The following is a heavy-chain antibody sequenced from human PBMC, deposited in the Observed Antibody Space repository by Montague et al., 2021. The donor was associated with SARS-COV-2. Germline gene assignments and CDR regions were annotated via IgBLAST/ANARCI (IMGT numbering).Heavy chain of an antibody. CDR3: ASSGITLTGLDAFDI. D-gene: IGHD3-9*01. CDR1: GDSVSSKSVA. J-gene: IGHJ3*02. V-gene: IGHV6-1*01. Sequence: CAISGDSVSSKSVAWNWTRQSPSRGLEWLGRTYYRSKCDSDYAESVKRRLVITPDTSKNQVSLQLNSVIPEDTAVYFCASSGITLTGLDAFDIWGQGTMVTVSS. CDR2: TYYRSKCDS.